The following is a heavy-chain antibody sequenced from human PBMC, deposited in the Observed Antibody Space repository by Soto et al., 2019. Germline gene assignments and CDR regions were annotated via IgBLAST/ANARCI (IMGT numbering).Heavy chain of an antibody. V-gene: IGHV4-30-4*01. Sequence: SETLSLTCTVSGGSISSGDYYWSWIRQPPGKGLEWIGYIYYSGSTYYNPSLKSRVTISVDTSKNQFSLKLSSVTAADTAVYYCASWSSNDYRDYGGMDVWGQGPTVTVSS. CDR3: ASWSSNDYRDYGGMDV. CDR1: GGSISSGDYY. CDR2: IYYSGST. J-gene: IGHJ6*02. D-gene: IGHD4-17*01.